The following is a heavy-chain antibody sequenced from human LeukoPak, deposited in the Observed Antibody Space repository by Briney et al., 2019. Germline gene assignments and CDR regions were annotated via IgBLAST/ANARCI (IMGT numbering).Heavy chain of an antibody. CDR1: GYSISSGYY. J-gene: IGHJ5*02. CDR2: IYHSGTT. V-gene: IGHV4-38-2*01. Sequence: SETQSLTCAVSGYSISSGYYWGWIRQPPGKGLEWIGTIYHSGTTYYNPSLKSRVTISLDTSKNQFSLNLRSVTAADTAVYYCARFESTSGRGFDPWGQGTLVTVSS. D-gene: IGHD2-2*01. CDR3: ARFESTSGRGFDP.